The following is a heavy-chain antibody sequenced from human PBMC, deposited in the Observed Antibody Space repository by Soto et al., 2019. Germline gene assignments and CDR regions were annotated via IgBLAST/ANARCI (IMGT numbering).Heavy chain of an antibody. J-gene: IGHJ3*02. CDR1: GFTFRSYS. CDR3: ATRPHVYCSSTSCYSGAFDI. Sequence: GGSLRLSCAASGFTFRSYSMNWVRQAPGKGLEWVSSISSSSSYIYYADSVKGRFTISRDNAKNSLYLQMNSLRAEDTAVYYCATRPHVYCSSTSCYSGAFDIWGQGTMVTVSS. D-gene: IGHD2-2*01. CDR2: ISSSSSYI. V-gene: IGHV3-21*01.